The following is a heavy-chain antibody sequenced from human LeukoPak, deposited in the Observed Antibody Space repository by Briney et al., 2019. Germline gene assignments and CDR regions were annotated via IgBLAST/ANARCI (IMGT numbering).Heavy chain of an antibody. CDR1: GFTFSSYA. CDR2: ISGSGGST. CDR3: AKDGGGTMAHDDAFDI. D-gene: IGHD4/OR15-4a*01. Sequence: LTGGSLRLSCAASGFTFSSYAMSWVRQAPGKGLEWVSAISGSGGSTYYADSVKGRFTISRDNSKNTLYLQMNSLRAEDTAVYYCAKDGGGTMAHDDAFDIWGQGTMVTVSS. J-gene: IGHJ3*02. V-gene: IGHV3-23*01.